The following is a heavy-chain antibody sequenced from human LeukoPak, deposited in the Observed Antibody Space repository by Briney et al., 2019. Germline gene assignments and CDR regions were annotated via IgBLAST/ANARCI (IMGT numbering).Heavy chain of an antibody. CDR1: GFTFGSYG. D-gene: IGHD6-6*01. V-gene: IGHV3-30*18. Sequence: PGRSLRLSCAASGFTFGSYGMHWVRQAPGKGLEWVAFISYDRSETYYADSVKGRFSISRDNSKNTVYLQMNSLRAEDTALYYCAKRVSSSSGGWFDPWGQGTLVTVSS. J-gene: IGHJ5*02. CDR3: AKRVSSSSGGWFDP. CDR2: ISYDRSET.